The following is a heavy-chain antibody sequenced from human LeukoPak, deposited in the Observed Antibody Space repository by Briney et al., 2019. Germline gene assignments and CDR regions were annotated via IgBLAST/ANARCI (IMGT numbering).Heavy chain of an antibody. CDR1: GGSISSSSYY. CDR3: ASQIYYDFRPLWFDP. D-gene: IGHD3-3*01. J-gene: IGHJ5*02. V-gene: IGHV4-39*01. Sequence: PSETLSLTCTVSGGSISSSSYYWGWIRQPPGKGLEWIGSIYYSGSTYYNPSLKSRVTISVDTSKNQFSLKLSSVTAADTAVYYCASQIYYDFRPLWFDPWGXXXLVTV. CDR2: IYYSGST.